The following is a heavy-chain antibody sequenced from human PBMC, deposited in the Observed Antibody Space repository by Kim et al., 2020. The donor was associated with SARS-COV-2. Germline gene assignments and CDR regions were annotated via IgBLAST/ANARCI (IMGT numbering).Heavy chain of an antibody. V-gene: IGHV3-64D*06. CDR1: GFTFSSYA. CDR2: ISTNGGST. D-gene: IGHD6-19*01. CDR3: VKERTSGWYDFDY. Sequence: GGSLRLSCSASGFTFSSYAMHWVRQAPGKGLESVSGISTNGGSTYYADSVNDRFIISRDNSRNMLNLQMSSLRSEDTAVYYCVKERTSGWYDFDYWGQGTLVTDSS. J-gene: IGHJ4*02.